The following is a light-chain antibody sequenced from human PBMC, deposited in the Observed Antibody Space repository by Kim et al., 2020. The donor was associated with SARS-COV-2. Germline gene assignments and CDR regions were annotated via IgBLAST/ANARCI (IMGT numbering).Light chain of an antibody. J-gene: IGKJ1*01. V-gene: IGKV4-1*01. CDR1: QSVLYSSNNKNY. CDR2: WAS. CDR3: QQYYSTPRT. Sequence: ATINCKSSQSVLYSSNNKNYLAWYQQKPGQPPKLLIYWASTRESGVPDRFSGSGSGTDFTLPISSLQAEDVAVYYCQQYYSTPRTFGQGTKVDIK.